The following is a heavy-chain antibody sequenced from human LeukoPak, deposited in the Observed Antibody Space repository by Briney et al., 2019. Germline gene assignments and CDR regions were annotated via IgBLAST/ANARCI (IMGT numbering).Heavy chain of an antibody. D-gene: IGHD2-2*01. CDR1: GFTFSSFD. V-gene: IGHV3-21*01. CDR2: ISTGSRYI. Sequence: GGSLRLSCAASGFTFSSFDMNWVRQAPGKGLEWVSSISTGSRYIYYRDSEKGRFTISRDDAKNSLYLQMNSLRPEDTAVYYCARADCSGSTCYLRRSWFDPWGQGTLVTVSS. CDR3: ARADCSGSTCYLRRSWFDP. J-gene: IGHJ5*02.